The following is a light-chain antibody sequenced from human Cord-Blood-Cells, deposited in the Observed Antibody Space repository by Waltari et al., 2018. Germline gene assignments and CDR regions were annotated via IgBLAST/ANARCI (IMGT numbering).Light chain of an antibody. CDR2: DAS. CDR3: QQRSNWPIT. Sequence: EIVLTQSPATLSLSPGERDTLSCRASQSVSSYLAWYQQKPGQAPRLLIYDASNRATGIPARFSGSGSGTDFTLTISSLEPEDFAFYYCQQRSNWPITFGQGTRLEIK. CDR1: QSVSSY. V-gene: IGKV3-11*01. J-gene: IGKJ5*01.